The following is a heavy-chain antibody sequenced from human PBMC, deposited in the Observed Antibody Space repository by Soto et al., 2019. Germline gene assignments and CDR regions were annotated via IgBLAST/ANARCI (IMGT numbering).Heavy chain of an antibody. CDR2: IGGRTSTI. Sequence: EVQLVESGGGLVQPWGSLRLACAASGFTFSTSPMHWVRHAPGKGLEWVSYIGGRTSTIYYSDSVKGRFTISRDNSRNTLYLQMNSLRDDDTALYYCARDPFNGWYVKLFDEWGQGTLVTVSS. J-gene: IGHJ4*02. V-gene: IGHV3-48*02. CDR3: ARDPFNGWYVKLFDE. CDR1: GFTFSTSP. D-gene: IGHD6-19*01.